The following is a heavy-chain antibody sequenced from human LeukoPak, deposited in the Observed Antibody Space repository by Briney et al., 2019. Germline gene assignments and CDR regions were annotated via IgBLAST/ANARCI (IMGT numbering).Heavy chain of an antibody. CDR2: ISGSGGST. J-gene: IGHJ3*02. CDR1: GFTFSSYA. CDR3: AKFRFRRSTPDAFDI. D-gene: IGHD3-10*01. V-gene: IGHV3-23*01. Sequence: GGSLRLSCAASGFTFSSYAMSWVRQAPGKGLEWVSAISGSGGSTYYADSVKGRFTISRDNSKNTLYLQMNSLRAEDTAVYYRAKFRFRRSTPDAFDIWGQGTMVTVSS.